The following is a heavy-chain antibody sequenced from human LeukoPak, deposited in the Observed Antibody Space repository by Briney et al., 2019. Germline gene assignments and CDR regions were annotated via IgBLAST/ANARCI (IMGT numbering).Heavy chain of an antibody. J-gene: IGHJ3*02. CDR2: INHSGGT. CDR3: AHYDYGDGVDAFDI. V-gene: IGHV4-34*01. D-gene: IGHD4-17*01. CDR1: GGSFSGYY. Sequence: SETLSLTCAVYGGSFSGYYWSWIRQPPGKGLEWIGEINHSGGTNYNPSLKSRVTISVDTSKNQFSLKLSSVTAADTAVYYCAHYDYGDGVDAFDIWGQGTMVTVSS.